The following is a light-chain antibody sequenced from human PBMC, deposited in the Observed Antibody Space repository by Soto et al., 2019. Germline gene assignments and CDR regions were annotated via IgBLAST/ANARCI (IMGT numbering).Light chain of an antibody. CDR3: SSYAGSNNYV. Sequence: QSVLTQPPSASGSPGQSVTISCTGTSSDVGAHNFVSWHQQHPGKAPKLMIYEVSKRPSGVPDRFSGSRSGNTASLTVSGLQAEDAADYYCSSYAGSNNYVFGTGTKVTVL. V-gene: IGLV2-8*01. CDR2: EVS. CDR1: SSDVGAHNF. J-gene: IGLJ1*01.